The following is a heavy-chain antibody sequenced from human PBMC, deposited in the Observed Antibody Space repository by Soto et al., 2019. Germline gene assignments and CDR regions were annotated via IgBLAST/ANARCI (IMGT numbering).Heavy chain of an antibody. Sequence: GGSLRLSCAASGFTFSNYGMSWVRQAPGKGLEWVSSISNSGGSTYYADSVKGRFTISRDTSKNTLYLQMDSLRVEDTAIYYCAKTSNQITMMRGAGYFDYWGQGTLVTVSS. J-gene: IGHJ4*02. CDR2: ISNSGGST. CDR1: GFTFSNYG. V-gene: IGHV3-23*01. CDR3: AKTSNQITMMRGAGYFDY. D-gene: IGHD3-22*01.